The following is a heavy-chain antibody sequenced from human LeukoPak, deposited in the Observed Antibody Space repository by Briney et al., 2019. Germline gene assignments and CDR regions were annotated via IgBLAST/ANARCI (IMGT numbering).Heavy chain of an antibody. V-gene: IGHV1-69*06. CDR3: AKDAATTAQYSGSYWSDY. Sequence: SVKVSCKASGGTFSNYAISWVRQAPGQGLEWMGGIIPIFGTANYAQKFRGRVTITADKSTRTAYMELSSLRSEDTAVYYCAKDAATTAQYSGSYWSDYWGQGTLVTVSS. D-gene: IGHD1-26*01. CDR1: GGTFSNYA. CDR2: IIPIFGTA. J-gene: IGHJ4*02.